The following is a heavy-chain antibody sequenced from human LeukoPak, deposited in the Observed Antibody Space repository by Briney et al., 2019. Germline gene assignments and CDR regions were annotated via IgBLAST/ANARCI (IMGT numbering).Heavy chain of an antibody. CDR3: AQSLGSGNWIGNWFDP. D-gene: IGHD1-1*01. J-gene: IGHJ5*02. CDR1: GGSISSSSHS. CDR2: IYYTGRT. V-gene: IGHV4-39*01. Sequence: SETLSLTCTVSGGSISSSSHSWGWIRQPPGKGLEWTGTIYYTGRTYYNPSLESRLTISVDTSRNQFSLKLTSVTAADTAIYYCAQSLGSGNWIGNWFDPWGQGTLVTVSS.